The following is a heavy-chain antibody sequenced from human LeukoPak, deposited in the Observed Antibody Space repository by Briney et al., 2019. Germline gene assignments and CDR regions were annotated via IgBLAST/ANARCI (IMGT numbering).Heavy chain of an antibody. CDR3: ARHAPMITFGGVIVIRYFDY. CDR2: INHSGST. Sequence: TSETLSLTCAVYGGSFSGYYWSWIRQPPGKGLEWIGEINHSGSTNYNPSLKSRVTISVDTSKNQFSLKLSSVTAADTAVYYCARHAPMITFGGVIVIRYFDYWAREPWSPSPQ. V-gene: IGHV4-34*01. D-gene: IGHD3-16*02. J-gene: IGHJ4*02. CDR1: GGSFSGYY.